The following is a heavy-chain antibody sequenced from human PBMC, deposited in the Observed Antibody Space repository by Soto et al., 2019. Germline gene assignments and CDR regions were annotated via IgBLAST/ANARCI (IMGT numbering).Heavy chain of an antibody. CDR2: INAHSGGT. Sequence: ASVKVSCKASGFSFTGYYIHWLRQAPGQGLEWMGWINAHSGGTEYAQKFQGRVTLTRDTSIATAYLTLTSLTSDDTALYYCAKDLTRQLAYWLDPWGQGXQVTVPS. J-gene: IGHJ5*02. D-gene: IGHD6-6*01. CDR1: GFSFTGYY. CDR3: AKDLTRQLAYWLDP. V-gene: IGHV1-2*02.